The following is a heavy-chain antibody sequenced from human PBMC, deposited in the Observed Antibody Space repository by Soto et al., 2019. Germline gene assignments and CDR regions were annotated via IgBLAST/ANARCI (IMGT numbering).Heavy chain of an antibody. CDR2: IYYSGST. J-gene: IGHJ4*02. V-gene: IGHV4-59*08. D-gene: IGHD4-17*01. CDR3: SRGDYGDSGGLDD. Sequence: SETLSLTCTVSGGSISSYYCSWIRQPPGKGLEWIGYIYYSGSTNYNPSLKSRVTISVDTSKNQSSLKLSSVTAADTAVYYCSRGDYGDSGGLDDSGQGTLVTVSS. CDR1: GGSISSYY.